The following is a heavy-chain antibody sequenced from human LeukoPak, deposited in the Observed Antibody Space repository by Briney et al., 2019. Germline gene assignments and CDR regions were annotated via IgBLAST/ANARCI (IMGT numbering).Heavy chain of an antibody. D-gene: IGHD3-10*01. CDR2: INHSGST. V-gene: IGHV4-34*01. J-gene: IGHJ4*02. CDR1: GGSFSGYY. Sequence: SETLSLTCAVYGGSFSGYYWSWIRQPPGKGLEWIGEINHSGSTNYNPSLKSRVTISVDTSKNQFSLKLSSVTAADTAVYYCARSYYYGSGSYYKWGQGTLVTVSS. CDR3: ARSYYYGSGSYYK.